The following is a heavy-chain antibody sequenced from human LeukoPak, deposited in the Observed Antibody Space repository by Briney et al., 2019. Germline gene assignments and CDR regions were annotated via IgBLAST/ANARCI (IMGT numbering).Heavy chain of an antibody. Sequence: ASVKVSCKVSGYTLTELSMHWVRQAPGKGLEWMGGFDPEDGETIYAQKLQGGVTMTEDTSTDTAYTELSSLRSEDTAVYYCATYRGYSYGSLGLSWGQGTLVTVSS. D-gene: IGHD5-18*01. CDR1: GYTLTELS. CDR2: FDPEDGET. CDR3: ATYRGYSYGSLGLS. J-gene: IGHJ4*02. V-gene: IGHV1-24*01.